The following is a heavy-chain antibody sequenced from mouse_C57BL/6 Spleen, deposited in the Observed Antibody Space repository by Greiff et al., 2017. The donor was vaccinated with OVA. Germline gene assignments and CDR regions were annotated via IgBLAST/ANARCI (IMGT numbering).Heavy chain of an antibody. CDR2: IYPGSGNT. V-gene: IGHV1-76*01. D-gene: IGHD1-1*01. CDR1: GYTFTDYY. CDR3: ARYYGSSLWFAY. Sequence: VQGVESGAELVRPGASVKLSCKASGYTFTDYYINWVKQRPGQGLEWIARIYPGSGNTYYNEKFKGKATLTAEKSSSTAYMQLSSLTSEDSAVYFCARYYGSSLWFAYWGQGTLVTVSA. J-gene: IGHJ3*01.